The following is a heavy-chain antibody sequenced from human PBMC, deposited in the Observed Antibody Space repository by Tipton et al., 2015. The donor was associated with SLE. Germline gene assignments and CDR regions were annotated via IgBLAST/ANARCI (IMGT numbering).Heavy chain of an antibody. CDR1: GFTFSRFW. D-gene: IGHD3-9*01. Sequence: SLRLSCADSGFTFSRFWMGWVRQAPGKGLEWVAQINQDGNRKYYVDSVKGRFTISRDNAKNSLYLLMNGLRAEDTAVYYCARGADDILTGNPSCFDDWGQGTLVTVSS. V-gene: IGHV3-7*01. CDR3: ARGADDILTGNPSCFDD. J-gene: IGHJ4*02. CDR2: INQDGNRK.